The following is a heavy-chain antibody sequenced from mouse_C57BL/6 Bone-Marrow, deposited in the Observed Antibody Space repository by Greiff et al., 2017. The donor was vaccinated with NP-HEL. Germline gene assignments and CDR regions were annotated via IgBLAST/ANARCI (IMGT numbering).Heavy chain of an antibody. CDR1: GYTFTDYY. Sequence: EVQLQQSGPELVKPGASVKLSCKASGYTFTDYYMNWVKQSPGKSLEWIGDINPNNGGTSYNQKFKGKATMTADKSSSTAYMQLSSLTSEDSAVYYGARWYYGGRYWFDYWGQGTTLTVSS. D-gene: IGHD1-1*02. CDR2: INPNNGGT. J-gene: IGHJ2*01. V-gene: IGHV1-26*01. CDR3: ARWYYGGRYWFDY.